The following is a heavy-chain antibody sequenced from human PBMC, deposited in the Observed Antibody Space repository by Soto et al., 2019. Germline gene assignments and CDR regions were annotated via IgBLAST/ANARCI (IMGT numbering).Heavy chain of an antibody. CDR3: ARVSGWYYFDY. Sequence: ASVKVSCKASGYTFTSYDINWVRQATGQGFEWMGWMNPNSGNTGYAQKFQGRVTITRDTSASTAYMELSSLRSEDTAVYYCARVSGWYYFDYWGQGTLVTVSS. J-gene: IGHJ4*02. CDR2: MNPNSGNT. CDR1: GYTFTSYD. D-gene: IGHD6-19*01. V-gene: IGHV1-8*01.